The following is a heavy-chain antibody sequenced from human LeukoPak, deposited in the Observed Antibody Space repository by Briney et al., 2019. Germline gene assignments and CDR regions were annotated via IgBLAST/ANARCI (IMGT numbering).Heavy chain of an antibody. J-gene: IGHJ4*02. CDR3: AKDRYSYAFEYSDS. Sequence: GGSLRLSCAASGFTLNSYGMHWVRQAPGKGLDWVAVISNDGSKKYYADSVKGRFTISRDNSKNTLSLQVSSLRTEDTAVYYCAKDRYSYAFEYSDSWGQGTLVTVSS. CDR2: ISNDGSKK. CDR1: GFTLNSYG. V-gene: IGHV3-30*18. D-gene: IGHD5-18*01.